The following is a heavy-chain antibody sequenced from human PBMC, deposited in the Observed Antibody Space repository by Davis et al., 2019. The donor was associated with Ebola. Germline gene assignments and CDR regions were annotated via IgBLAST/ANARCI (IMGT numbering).Heavy chain of an antibody. CDR2: INPSGGST. CDR1: GYTFTSYG. V-gene: IGHV1-46*01. D-gene: IGHD1-26*01. CDR3: AKDSGSYYRGGMYY. J-gene: IGHJ4*02. Sequence: ASVKVSCKASGYTFTSYGITWVRQAPGQGLEWMGIINPSGGSTSYAQKFQGRVTMTRDTSTSTVYMELSSLRSEDTAVYYCAKDSGSYYRGGMYYWGQGTLVTVSS.